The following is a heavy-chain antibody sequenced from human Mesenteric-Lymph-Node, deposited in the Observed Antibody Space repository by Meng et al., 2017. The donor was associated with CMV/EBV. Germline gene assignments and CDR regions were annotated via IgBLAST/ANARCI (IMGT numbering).Heavy chain of an antibody. J-gene: IGHJ6*02. CDR2: ISSSGSTI. CDR1: GFTFSDYY. Sequence: GESLKISCAASGFTFSDYYMSWIRQAPGKGLEWVSYISSSGSTIYYADSVKGRFTISRDNAKNTLYLQMNSLRAEDTAVYYCAKDWRWQSPNYGMNVWGQGTTVTVSS. V-gene: IGHV3-11*04. D-gene: IGHD4-23*01. CDR3: AKDWRWQSPNYGMNV.